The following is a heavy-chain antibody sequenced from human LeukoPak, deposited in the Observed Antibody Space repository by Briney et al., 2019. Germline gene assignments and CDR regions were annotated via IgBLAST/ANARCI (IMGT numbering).Heavy chain of an antibody. CDR1: GFTFSGSA. CDR2: IRSEANSYTT. V-gene: IGHV3-73*01. D-gene: IGHD1-26*01. Sequence: PGGSLRLSCAASGFTFSGSAMHWVRQASGKGLEWVGRIRSEANSYTTAYAASVKGRFTISRDDSKNTAYLQMNSLKTEDTAVYYCTRHGGPSGSYYPLDAFDIWGQGTMVTVSS. J-gene: IGHJ3*02. CDR3: TRHGGPSGSYYPLDAFDI.